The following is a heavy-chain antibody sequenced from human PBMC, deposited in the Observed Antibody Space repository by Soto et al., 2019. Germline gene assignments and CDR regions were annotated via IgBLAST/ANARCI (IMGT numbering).Heavy chain of an antibody. Sequence: GGSLRLSCAGSGFSFSSHSLNWVRQAPGKGLEWVSSISTGSNYIHYADSVEGRFTISRDNAKNSLYLLMNSLRVEDTAIYYCASLSGPSGGWGQGTLVTVSS. D-gene: IGHD2-15*01. CDR1: GFSFSSHS. J-gene: IGHJ4*02. CDR2: ISTGSNYI. CDR3: ASLSGPSGG. V-gene: IGHV3-21*01.